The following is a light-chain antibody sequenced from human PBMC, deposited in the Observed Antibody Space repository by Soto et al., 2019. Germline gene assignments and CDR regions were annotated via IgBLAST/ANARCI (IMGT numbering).Light chain of an antibody. J-gene: IGLJ1*01. CDR2: DVT. CDR1: SNDIGGYNY. Sequence: QSVLTQPASVSGSPGQSITIPCTGTSNDIGGYNYVSWYQQFPGKAPKLIIYDVTNRPSGVSFRFSGSKSGNTASLTISGLQAEDEAGYHCSSYSSTSTHRLLGAGTKVTVL. V-gene: IGLV2-14*03. CDR3: SSYSSTSTHRL.